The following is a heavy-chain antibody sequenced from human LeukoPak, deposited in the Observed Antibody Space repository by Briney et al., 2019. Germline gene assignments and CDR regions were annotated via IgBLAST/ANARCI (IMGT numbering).Heavy chain of an antibody. J-gene: IGHJ4*02. CDR1: GFTFSSYS. CDR2: ITSSSSYM. Sequence: GGSLRLSCAASGFTFSSYSMNWVRQAPGKGLEWVSSITSSSSYMYYADSVKGRFTNSRDNAKNSLYLQMNTLRAEDTAVYYCARESLATIGVDYWGQGTLVTVSS. V-gene: IGHV3-21*01. D-gene: IGHD5-12*01. CDR3: ARESLATIGVDY.